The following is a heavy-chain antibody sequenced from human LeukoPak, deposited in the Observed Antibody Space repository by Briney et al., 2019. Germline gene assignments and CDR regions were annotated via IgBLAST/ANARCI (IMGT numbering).Heavy chain of an antibody. V-gene: IGHV1-18*01. CDR2: ISAYNGNT. CDR3: ARDLIGYCSGGSCYSEYFQH. J-gene: IGHJ1*01. Sequence: GASVKVSCKASGYTFTSYGISWVRQAPGQGLEWMGWISAYNGNTNYAQKLQGRVTMTTDTSTSTAYMELRSLRSDDTAVYYCARDLIGYCSGGSCYSEYFQHWGQGTLVTVSS. CDR1: GYTFTSYG. D-gene: IGHD2-15*01.